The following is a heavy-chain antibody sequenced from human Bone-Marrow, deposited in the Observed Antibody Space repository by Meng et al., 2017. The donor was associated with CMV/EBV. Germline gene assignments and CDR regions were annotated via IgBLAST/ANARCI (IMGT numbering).Heavy chain of an antibody. D-gene: IGHD3-3*01. V-gene: IGHV3-21*01. CDR2: ISSSSSYI. CDR3: ARGSGITIFGVVTHE. Sequence: GESLKISCAASGFTFSSYSMNWVRQAPGKGLEWVSSISSSSSYIYYADSVKGRFTISRDNAKNSLYLQMNSLRAEDTAVYYCARGSGITIFGVVTHEWGQGQRVNVAS. J-gene: IGHJ4*02. CDR1: GFTFSSYS.